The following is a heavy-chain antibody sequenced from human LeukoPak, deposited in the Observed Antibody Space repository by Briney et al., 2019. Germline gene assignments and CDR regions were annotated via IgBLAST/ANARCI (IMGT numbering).Heavy chain of an antibody. Sequence: GGSLRLSCAASGFTFSTYWMNWVRQAPGKGPEWVANINQDGSEKFYVDSVRGRFTISRDNAKNSLYLQMNSLRAEDTAVYYCARDTRRDTYYHGMDVWGQGTTVTVSS. V-gene: IGHV3-7*04. J-gene: IGHJ6*02. CDR3: ARDTRRDTYYHGMDV. D-gene: IGHD5-18*01. CDR1: GFTFSTYW. CDR2: INQDGSEK.